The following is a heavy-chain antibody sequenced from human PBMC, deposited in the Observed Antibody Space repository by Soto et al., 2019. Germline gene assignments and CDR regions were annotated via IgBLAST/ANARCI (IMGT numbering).Heavy chain of an antibody. D-gene: IGHD4-17*01. J-gene: IGHJ4*02. Sequence: PLELLSVPRSVACGYISSFCWRWIRKPPGKGLEWIGYIYYSGSTNYNPSLKSRVTISVDTSKNQFSLKLSSVTAADTAVYHCERTEYGVSPFDYWGQGTLVTVSS. CDR1: CGYISSFC. CDR2: IYYSGST. CDR3: ERTEYGVSPFDY. V-gene: IGHV4-59*01.